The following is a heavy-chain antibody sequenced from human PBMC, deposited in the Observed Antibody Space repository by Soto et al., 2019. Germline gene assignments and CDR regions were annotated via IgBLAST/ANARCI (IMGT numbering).Heavy chain of an antibody. CDR1: GFTFSGYW. D-gene: IGHD3-22*01. Sequence: EVQLVESGGGLVQPGGSLRLSCAASGFTFSGYWMSCVRQAPGKGLEWVANIKHDGSERYYVDSVEGRFTISKDNAKNSLYLQMNSLTAEDTAAGYCARDYDRTPGIYWGQGTLVTLSS. V-gene: IGHV3-7*04. CDR2: IKHDGSER. J-gene: IGHJ4*02. CDR3: ARDYDRTPGIY.